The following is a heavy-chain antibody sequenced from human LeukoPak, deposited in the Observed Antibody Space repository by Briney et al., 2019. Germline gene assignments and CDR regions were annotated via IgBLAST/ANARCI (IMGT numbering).Heavy chain of an antibody. CDR2: INHSGST. CDR3: ARAFFREQWLPTEGYYYYYYMDV. CDR1: GVSFSGYY. J-gene: IGHJ6*03. Sequence: SETLSLTCAVYGVSFSGYYWSWIRQPPGKGLEWIGEINHSGSTNYNPSLKSRVTISVDTSKNQFSLKLSSVTAADTAVYYCARAFFREQWLPTEGYYYYYYMDVWGKGTTVTVSS. D-gene: IGHD6-19*01. V-gene: IGHV4-34*01.